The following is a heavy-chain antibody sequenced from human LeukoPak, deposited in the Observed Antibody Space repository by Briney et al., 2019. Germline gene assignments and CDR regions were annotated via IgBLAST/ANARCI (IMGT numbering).Heavy chain of an antibody. Sequence: ASVKVSCKASGYTFTGYYMHWVRQAPGQGLEWMGIINPSGGSTSYAQKFQGRVTMTRDTSTSTVYMELSSLRSEDTAVYYCARDRVLYYYGSGTPCYWGQGTLVTVSS. CDR2: INPSGGST. CDR3: ARDRVLYYYGSGTPCY. CDR1: GYTFTGYY. J-gene: IGHJ4*02. D-gene: IGHD3-10*01. V-gene: IGHV1-46*01.